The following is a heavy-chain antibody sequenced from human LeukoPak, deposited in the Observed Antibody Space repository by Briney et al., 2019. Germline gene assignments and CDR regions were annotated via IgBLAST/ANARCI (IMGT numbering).Heavy chain of an antibody. J-gene: IGHJ4*02. CDR2: ISSSTYI. V-gene: IGHV3-21*01. CDR3: ARDLLSMVVPAAISSY. Sequence: GGSLRLSCAASGFTFSSYSMNWVRQAPGKGLEWVSSISSSTYIYYADSVKGRFTISRDNAKNSLYLQMNSLRAEDTAVYYCARDLLSMVVPAAISSYWGQGTLVTVSS. CDR1: GFTFSSYS. D-gene: IGHD2-2*02.